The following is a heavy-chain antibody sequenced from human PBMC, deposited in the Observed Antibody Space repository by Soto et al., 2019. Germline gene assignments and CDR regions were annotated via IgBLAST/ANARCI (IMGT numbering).Heavy chain of an antibody. CDR2: IIPIFGTA. CDR1: GGTFSSYA. Sequence: SVKVSCKASGGTFSSYAISWVRQAPRQGLEWMGGIIPIFGTANYAQKFQGRVTITADESTSTAYMELNSLRSEDTAVYYCARAVVATISYYYGMDVWGQGTTVTVSS. CDR3: ARAVVATISYYYGMDV. V-gene: IGHV1-69*13. D-gene: IGHD5-12*01. J-gene: IGHJ6*02.